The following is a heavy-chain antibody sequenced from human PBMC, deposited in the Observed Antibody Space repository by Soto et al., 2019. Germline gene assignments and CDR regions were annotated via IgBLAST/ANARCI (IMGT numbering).Heavy chain of an antibody. CDR2: INSDGSST. V-gene: IGHV3-74*01. CDR3: ARGAVAGNLIDY. CDR1: GFTFSSYW. Sequence: GGSLRLSCAASGFTFSSYWMHWVRQAPGKGLVWVSRINSDGSSTSYADSVKGRFTISRDNAKNTLYLQMNSLRAEDTAVYYCARGAVAGNLIDYWGQGTLVTVSS. J-gene: IGHJ4*02. D-gene: IGHD6-19*01.